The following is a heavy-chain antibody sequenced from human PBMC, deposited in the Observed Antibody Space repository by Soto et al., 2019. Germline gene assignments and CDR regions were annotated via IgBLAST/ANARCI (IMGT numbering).Heavy chain of an antibody. V-gene: IGHV4-61*01. Sequence: PSETLSLTCTVSGDSVSSGSFYWGWIRQPPGKGLEWIGSIYFNGKTDYNPSLQSRVTVSVDTSKNQFSLKLSSVTAADTAVYYCARDEGGYNRYFDYWGQGTLVTVSS. D-gene: IGHD5-12*01. CDR3: ARDEGGYNRYFDY. J-gene: IGHJ4*03. CDR2: IYFNGKT. CDR1: GDSVSSGSFY.